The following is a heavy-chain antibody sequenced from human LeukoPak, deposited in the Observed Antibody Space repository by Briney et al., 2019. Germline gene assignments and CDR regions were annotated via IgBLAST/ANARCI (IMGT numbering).Heavy chain of an antibody. CDR1: GFPFSSYW. CDR3: ARECDFWSGYCNDY. Sequence: GGSLRLSCVASGFPFSSYWMTWVRQAPGKGLEWVANIKQDGSEKYYVDSVKGRFTISRDNAKNSLYLQMNSLRAEDTAVYYCARECDFWSGYCNDYWGQGTLVTVSS. CDR2: IKQDGSEK. V-gene: IGHV3-7*03. J-gene: IGHJ4*02. D-gene: IGHD3-3*01.